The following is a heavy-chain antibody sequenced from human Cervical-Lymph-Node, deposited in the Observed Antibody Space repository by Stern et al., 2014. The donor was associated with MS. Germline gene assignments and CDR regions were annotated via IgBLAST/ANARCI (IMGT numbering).Heavy chain of an antibody. CDR1: GFTFSAHN. D-gene: IGHD3-3*01. CDR3: AREYDFWSGYFDY. V-gene: IGHV3-30-3*01. J-gene: IGHJ4*02. Sequence: VQLVESGGGGVQPGRSLRLSCTASGFTFSAHNMHWVRQAPGKGLEWVAVITYDGGNIYYADSVQGRFTISRDNFKDTLYLQMDSLRAEDTAVYYCAREYDFWSGYFDYWGQGTLVTVSS. CDR2: ITYDGGNI.